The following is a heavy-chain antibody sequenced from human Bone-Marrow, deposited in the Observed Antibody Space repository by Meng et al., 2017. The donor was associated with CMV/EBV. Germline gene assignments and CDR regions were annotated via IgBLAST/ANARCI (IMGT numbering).Heavy chain of an antibody. D-gene: IGHD2-21*01. CDR2: ISSSSSYI. CDR1: GFTFSSYS. V-gene: IGHV3-21*06. CDR3: VREGDGDAYDY. J-gene: IGHJ4*02. Sequence: LSCAASGFTFSSYSMNWVRQAPGKGLEWVSSISSSSSYIYYADSVKGRFTISRDNAKNSLYLQMNSLRAEDTALYYCVREGDGDAYDYWGQGTLVTVSS.